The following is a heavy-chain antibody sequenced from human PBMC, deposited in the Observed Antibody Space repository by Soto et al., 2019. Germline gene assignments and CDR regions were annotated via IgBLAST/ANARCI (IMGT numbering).Heavy chain of an antibody. Sequence: QVQLVESGGGVVQPGRSLRLSCAASGFTFSKFGMHWLRQAPGRGLEWVAGISNDGSDEYYVDSVKGHFNISRDNSKITLSLQMNSLRFEDTAVYFCAKDRRKWGDSPFEKWGQGTLVTVSS. CDR2: ISNDGSDE. CDR1: GFTFSKFG. V-gene: IGHV3-30*18. D-gene: IGHD2-21*02. CDR3: AKDRRKWGDSPFEK. J-gene: IGHJ4*02.